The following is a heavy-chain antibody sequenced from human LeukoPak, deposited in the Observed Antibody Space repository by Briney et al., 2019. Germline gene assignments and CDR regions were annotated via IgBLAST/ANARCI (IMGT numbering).Heavy chain of an antibody. CDR1: GASISNYY. J-gene: IGHJ2*01. Sequence: PSETLSLACTVSGASISNYYWSWIRQPPGKGLEWIGYIFYGGSTNYNPSLKSRVTIPLDTSKNQFSLQLSSVTAADTAVYYCARYTTVVPAFWYLDLWGRGTLVTVSS. CDR2: IFYGGST. V-gene: IGHV4-59*08. D-gene: IGHD4-23*01. CDR3: ARYTTVVPAFWYLDL.